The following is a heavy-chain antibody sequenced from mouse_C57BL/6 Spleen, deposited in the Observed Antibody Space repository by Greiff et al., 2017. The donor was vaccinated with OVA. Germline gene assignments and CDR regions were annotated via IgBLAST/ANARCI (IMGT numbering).Heavy chain of an antibody. CDR1: GFTFSDYY. CDR2: INYDGSST. Sequence: EVHLVESEGGLVQPGSSMKLSCTASGFTFSDYYMAWVRQVPEKGLEWVANINYDGSSTYYLDSLKSRFIISRDNAKNILYLQMSSLKSEDTATYYCARGGWDFYWYFDVWGTGTTVTVSS. V-gene: IGHV5-16*01. CDR3: ARGGWDFYWYFDV. J-gene: IGHJ1*03. D-gene: IGHD4-1*01.